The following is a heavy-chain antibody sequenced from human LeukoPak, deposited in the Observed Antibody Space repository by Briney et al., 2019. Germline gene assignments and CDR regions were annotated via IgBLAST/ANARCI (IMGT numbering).Heavy chain of an antibody. V-gene: IGHV3-53*01. CDR2: IYSGGST. D-gene: IGHD3-10*01. CDR3: ARAYGSGKYYFDY. CDR1: GFTVSSNY. J-gene: IGHJ4*02. Sequence: GGSLRLSCAASGFTVSSNYMSWVRQAPGKGLEWVSVIYSGGSTYYADSVKGRFTISRDNSKNTLYLQMNSLGAEDTAVYYCARAYGSGKYYFDYWGQGTLVTVSS.